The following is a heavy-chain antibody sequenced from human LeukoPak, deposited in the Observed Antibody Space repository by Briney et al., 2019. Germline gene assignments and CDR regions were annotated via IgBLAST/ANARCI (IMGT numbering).Heavy chain of an antibody. D-gene: IGHD3-22*01. V-gene: IGHV3-15*01. Sequence: GGSLRLSCAASGFTFSNAWMSWVRQAPGKGLEWVGRIKSKTDGGTTDYAAPVKGRFTISRDDSKNTLYLQMNSLRAEDTAVYYCAKDKDSSGYYSFDYWGQGTLVTVSS. CDR2: IKSKTDGGTT. CDR1: GFTFSNAW. J-gene: IGHJ4*02. CDR3: AKDKDSSGYYSFDY.